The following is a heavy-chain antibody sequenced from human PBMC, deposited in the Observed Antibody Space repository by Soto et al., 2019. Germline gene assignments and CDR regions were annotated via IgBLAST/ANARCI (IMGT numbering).Heavy chain of an antibody. CDR1: GGSISSYY. Sequence: SETLSLTCTVSGGSISSYYWSWIRQPPGKGLEWIGYIYYIGSTNYNPSLKSRVTISVDTSKNQFSLKLSSVTAADTAVYYCARGIRRQLLNWFDTWGQGTLVTVSS. CDR2: IYYIGST. D-gene: IGHD2-2*01. CDR3: ARGIRRQLLNWFDT. J-gene: IGHJ5*02. V-gene: IGHV4-59*01.